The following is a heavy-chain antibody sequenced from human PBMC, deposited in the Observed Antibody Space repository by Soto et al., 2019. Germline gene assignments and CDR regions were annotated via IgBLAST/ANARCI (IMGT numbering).Heavy chain of an antibody. J-gene: IGHJ4*02. CDR2: IIPILGIT. V-gene: IGHV1-69*02. D-gene: IGHD6-13*01. CDR3: ARAVPGIAAAGD. Sequence: QVQLVQSGAEVKKPGSSVKVSCKASGGTFSSYTISWVRQAPGQGLEWMGRIIPILGITNHAQKFQGRVTITADKCTSTAYVELSSLRTEDTAVYYCARAVPGIAAAGDWGEGTLVTVSS. CDR1: GGTFSSYT.